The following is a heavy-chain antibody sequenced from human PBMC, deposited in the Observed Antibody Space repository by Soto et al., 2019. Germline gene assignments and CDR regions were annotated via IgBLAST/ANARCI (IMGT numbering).Heavy chain of an antibody. CDR3: ARSLYRGYYDNPQWFDP. CDR1: GGTFSSYA. V-gene: IGHV1-69*13. CDR2: IIPIFGTA. Sequence: GXSVKVSCKASGGTFSSYAISWVRQAPGQGLEWMGGIIPIFGTANYAQKFQGRVTITADESTSTAYMELSSLRSEDTAVYYCARSLYRGYYDNPQWFDPWGQGTLGTVSS. D-gene: IGHD3-9*01. J-gene: IGHJ5*02.